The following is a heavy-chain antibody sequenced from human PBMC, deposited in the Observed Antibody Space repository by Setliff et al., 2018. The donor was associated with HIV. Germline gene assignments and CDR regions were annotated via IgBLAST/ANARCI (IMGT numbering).Heavy chain of an antibody. D-gene: IGHD3-22*01. CDR2: ISSSGSTI. Sequence: QTGGSLRLSCAASGFTFSSYEMNWVRQAPGKGLEWVSYISSSGSTIYYADSVKGRFTISRDNAKNSLYLQMNSLRAEDTAVYYCARDAYYYDSSGYSYFNYWGQGTLVTVSS. V-gene: IGHV3-48*03. CDR3: ARDAYYYDSSGYSYFNY. J-gene: IGHJ4*02. CDR1: GFTFSSYE.